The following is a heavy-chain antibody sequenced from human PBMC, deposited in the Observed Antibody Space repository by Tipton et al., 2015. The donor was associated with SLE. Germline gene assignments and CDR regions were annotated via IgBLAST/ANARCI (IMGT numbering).Heavy chain of an antibody. V-gene: IGHV3-74*01. D-gene: IGHD5-24*01. CDR1: GFTFSSYW. CDR2: INSDGSST. CDR3: AREGLPWVGDGYNGGNYFDY. J-gene: IGHJ4*02. Sequence: GSLRLSCAASGFTFSSYWMHWVRQAPGKGLVWVSRINSDGSSTSYADSVKGRFTISRDNAKNTLYLQMNSLRAEDTAVYYCAREGLPWVGDGYNGGNYFDYWGQGTLVTVSS.